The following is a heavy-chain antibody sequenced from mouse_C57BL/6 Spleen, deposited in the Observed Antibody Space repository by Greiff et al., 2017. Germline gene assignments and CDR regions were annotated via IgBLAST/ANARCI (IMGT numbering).Heavy chain of an antibody. J-gene: IGHJ4*01. D-gene: IGHD1-1*01. CDR3: ARRSGRSYYYAMDY. CDR2: IDPSDSYT. Sequence: VQLQQPGAELVMPGASVKLSCKASGYTFTSYWMHWVKQRPGQGLEWIGEIDPSDSYTNYNQKFKGKSTLTVDKSSSTAYMQLSSLTSEDSAVYYCARRSGRSYYYAMDYWGQGTSVTVSA. CDR1: GYTFTSYW. V-gene: IGHV1-69*01.